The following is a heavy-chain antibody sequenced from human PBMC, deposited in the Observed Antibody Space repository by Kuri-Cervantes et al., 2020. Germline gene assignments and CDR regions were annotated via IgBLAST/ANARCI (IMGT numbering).Heavy chain of an antibody. D-gene: IGHD6-13*01. Sequence: ASAKDSCKASGYTFTSYYMHWVRQAPGQGLEWMGIINPSGGSTSYAQKFQGRVTMTRDTSTSTVYMELSSLRSEDTAVYYCARDSARTSIAAVGWFDPWGQGTLVTVSS. V-gene: IGHV1-46*01. J-gene: IGHJ5*02. CDR3: ARDSARTSIAAVGWFDP. CDR2: INPSGGST. CDR1: GYTFTSYY.